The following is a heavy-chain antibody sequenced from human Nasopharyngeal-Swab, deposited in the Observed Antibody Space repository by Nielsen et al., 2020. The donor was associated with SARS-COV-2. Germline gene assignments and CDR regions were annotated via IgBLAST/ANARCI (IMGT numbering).Heavy chain of an antibody. J-gene: IGHJ6*02. CDR3: AKGWLRHLVYYGMDV. CDR2: IGHDGNNK. V-gene: IGHV3-30-3*01. Sequence: GESLKISCAASGFTFSTYAMHWVRQAPGKGLEWVAVIGHDGNNKIYADSVKGRFTISRDNSKNTLYLQMNSLRAEDTAVYYCAKGWLRHLVYYGMDVWGQGTTVTVSS. D-gene: IGHD5-12*01. CDR1: GFTFSTYA.